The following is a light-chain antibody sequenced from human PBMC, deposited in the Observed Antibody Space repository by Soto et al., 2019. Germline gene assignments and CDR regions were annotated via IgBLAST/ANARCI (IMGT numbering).Light chain of an antibody. V-gene: IGKV4-1*01. CDR3: QQYYSTLTWT. CDR2: WAS. CDR1: QSVLYSSNNKNY. J-gene: IGKJ1*01. Sequence: DIVMTQSPDSLAVSLGERATINCKSSQSVLYSSNNKNYLAWYQQKPGQPPKLLIYWASTRESGVPDRFSGSGSGTDFKITISSLQAEDVAVYYCQQYYSTLTWTFGQGTKVEIK.